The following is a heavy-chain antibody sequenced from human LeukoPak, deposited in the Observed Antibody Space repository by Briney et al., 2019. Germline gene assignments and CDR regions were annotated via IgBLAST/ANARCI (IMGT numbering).Heavy chain of an antibody. CDR2: INHRGST. CDR3: ARSVWSGDPFDY. V-gene: IGHV4-34*01. D-gene: IGHD3-10*01. J-gene: IGHJ4*02. CDR1: GGSFSGYY. Sequence: PSETLSLTCAVYGGSFSGYYWSWIRQPPGKGLEWIGEINHRGSTDCNPSLKSRVTMSVDTSKNQFFLKLSSVTAADTAVYYCARSVWSGDPFDYWGRGTLVTVSS.